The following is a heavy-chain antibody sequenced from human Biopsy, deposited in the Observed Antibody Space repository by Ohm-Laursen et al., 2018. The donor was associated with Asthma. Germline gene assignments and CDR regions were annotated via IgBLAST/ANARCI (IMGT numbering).Heavy chain of an antibody. J-gene: IGHJ6*02. D-gene: IGHD5-18*01. CDR1: GFTFSSYA. CDR3: ARLATRYSYGRIYYSYGMDV. Sequence: SSVKVSCKLSGFTFSSYAFTWVRQAPGQGLEWLGGITPIYGITDYAQKFQGRLSITADGSTTTAYMELNSLTFEDTAVYFCARLATRYSYGRIYYSYGMDVWGQGTTVTVSS. V-gene: IGHV1-69*01. CDR2: ITPIYGIT.